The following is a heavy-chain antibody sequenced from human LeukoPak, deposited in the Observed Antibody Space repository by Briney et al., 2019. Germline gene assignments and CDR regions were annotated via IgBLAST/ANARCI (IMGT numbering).Heavy chain of an antibody. CDR2: IYYSGST. CDR1: GGSINSYY. CDR3: AREGGTVPDY. Sequence: SETLSLTCTVSGGSINSYYWNWIRQPPGRGLEWIGYIYYSGSTNYNPSLRSRVTISLDTSKKQFSLKLSSVTAADTAIYYCAREGGTVPDYWGQGTLVTVSS. D-gene: IGHD4-17*01. V-gene: IGHV4-59*01. J-gene: IGHJ4*02.